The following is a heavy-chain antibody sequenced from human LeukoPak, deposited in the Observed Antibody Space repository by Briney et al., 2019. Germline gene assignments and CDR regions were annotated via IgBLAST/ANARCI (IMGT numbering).Heavy chain of an antibody. V-gene: IGHV3-21*01. CDR2: ISSSSSYI. D-gene: IGHD3-22*01. Sequence: KSGGSLRLSCAASGFTFSSYSMNWVRQAPGKGLEWVSSISSSSSYIYYADSVKGRFTISRDNAKNSLYLQMNSLRAEDTAVYYCARVGYDSSGYYSAFDIWGQGTMVTVSS. CDR1: GFTFSSYS. J-gene: IGHJ3*02. CDR3: ARVGYDSSGYYSAFDI.